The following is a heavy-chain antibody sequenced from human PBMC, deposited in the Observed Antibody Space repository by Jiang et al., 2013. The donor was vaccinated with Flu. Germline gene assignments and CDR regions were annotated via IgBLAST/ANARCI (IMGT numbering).Heavy chain of an antibody. J-gene: IGHJ4*02. Sequence: GVVQPGRSLRLSCAASGFTFSSYGMHWVRQAPGKGLEWVAVISYDGSNKYYADSVKGRFTISRDNSKNTLYLQMNSLRAEDTAVYYCAKDFAPKRNEGYYFDYWGQGTLVTVSS. D-gene: IGHD3-3*01. CDR1: GFTFSSYG. CDR3: AKDFAPKRNEGYYFDY. CDR2: ISYDGSNK. V-gene: IGHV3-30*18.